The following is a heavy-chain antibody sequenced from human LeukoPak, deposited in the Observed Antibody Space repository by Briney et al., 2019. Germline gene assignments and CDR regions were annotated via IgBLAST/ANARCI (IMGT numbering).Heavy chain of an antibody. CDR1: GFTFSSYA. J-gene: IGHJ4*02. CDR3: ARNERGTYYYGSGSYLDY. CDR2: ISGSGGST. D-gene: IGHD3-10*01. Sequence: GGSLRLSCAASGFTFSSYAMSWVRQAPGKGLEWVSAISGSGGSTYYADSVKGRFTISRDNSKNTLYLQMNSLRAEDTAVYYCARNERGTYYYGSGSYLDYWGQGTLVTVSS. V-gene: IGHV3-23*01.